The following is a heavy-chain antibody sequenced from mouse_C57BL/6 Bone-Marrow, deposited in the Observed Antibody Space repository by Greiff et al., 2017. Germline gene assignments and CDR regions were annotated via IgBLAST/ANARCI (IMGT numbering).Heavy chain of an antibody. D-gene: IGHD2-3*01. V-gene: IGHV1-9*01. CDR2: ILPGSGST. Sequence: QVQLQQSGAELMKPGASVKLSCKATGYTFTGYWIEWVKQRPGHGLEWIGEILPGSGSTNYNEKFKGKATFTADTSSNTAYMQLSSLTTEDSAIYYCARERSYDGYYDWYFDVWGTGTTVTVSS. CDR3: ARERSYDGYYDWYFDV. J-gene: IGHJ1*03. CDR1: GYTFTGYW.